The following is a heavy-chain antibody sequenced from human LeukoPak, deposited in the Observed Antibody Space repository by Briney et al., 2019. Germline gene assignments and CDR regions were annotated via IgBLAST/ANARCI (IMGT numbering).Heavy chain of an antibody. CDR3: AREPGFDSSGYLNWFDP. D-gene: IGHD3-22*01. J-gene: IGHJ5*02. Sequence: SETLSPTCTVSGGSISSYYWSWIRQPPGKGLEWIACISYSGSTKYNPSLKSRVTISVDTSKNQLSLKLSSVTAADTAVYYCAREPGFDSSGYLNWFDPWGQGTLVTVSS. V-gene: IGHV4-59*01. CDR2: ISYSGST. CDR1: GGSISSYY.